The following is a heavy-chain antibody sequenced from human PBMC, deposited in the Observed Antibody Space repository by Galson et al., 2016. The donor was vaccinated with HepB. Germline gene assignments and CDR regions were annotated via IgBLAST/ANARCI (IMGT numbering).Heavy chain of an antibody. D-gene: IGHD1-26*01. V-gene: IGHV3-23*01. CDR3: AKSRTPVGLEDAFDI. Sequence: SLRLSCAASGFSFSSFAMSWVRQAPGRGLEWVSGLSGIGRDTFYATSVKGRFIISRANSHSKLYLELNSLRAEDTAVYYCAKSRTPVGLEDAFDIWGQGTMVTVSS. CDR1: GFSFSSFA. CDR2: LSGIGRDT. J-gene: IGHJ3*02.